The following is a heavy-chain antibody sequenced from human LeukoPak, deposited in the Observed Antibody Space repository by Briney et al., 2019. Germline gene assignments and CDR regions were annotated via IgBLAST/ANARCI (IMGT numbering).Heavy chain of an antibody. CDR2: INPNSGGT. CDR3: ARGDIYSGSYCFDY. Sequence: ASVKASCKASGYTFTGYYMHWVRQAPGQGLEWMGWINPNSGGTNYAQKFQGRVTMTRDTSISTAYMELRSLRSDDTAVYYCARGDIYSGSYCFDYWGQGTLVTVSS. V-gene: IGHV1-2*02. J-gene: IGHJ4*02. CDR1: GYTFTGYY. D-gene: IGHD1-26*01.